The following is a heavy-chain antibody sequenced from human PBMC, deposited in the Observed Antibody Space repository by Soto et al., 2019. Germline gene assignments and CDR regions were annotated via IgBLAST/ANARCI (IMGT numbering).Heavy chain of an antibody. CDR3: AADGVRDSSGSDAFDI. J-gene: IGHJ3*02. CDR2: IVVGSGNT. V-gene: IGHV1-58*01. D-gene: IGHD3-22*01. Sequence: QMQLVQSGPEVKKPGTSVKVSCKASGFTFTSSAVQWVRQARGQRLEWIGWIVVGSGNTNYAQKFQERVTITRDMSTSTAYMELSSLRSEDTAVYYCAADGVRDSSGSDAFDIWGQGTMVTVSS. CDR1: GFTFTSSA.